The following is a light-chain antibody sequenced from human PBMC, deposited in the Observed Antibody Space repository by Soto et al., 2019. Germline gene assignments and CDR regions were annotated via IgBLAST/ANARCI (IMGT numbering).Light chain of an antibody. CDR3: QQYNNWPQT. Sequence: EIVMTQSPATLSVSPGERATLSCRASQSVSSNLAWYQQKPGQAPRLLIYGASTMATCIPARFSGSVSGTEFTLTINSLQSEDFAVYYCQQYNNWPQTVGQGTKVEIK. CDR2: GAS. V-gene: IGKV3-15*01. CDR1: QSVSSN. J-gene: IGKJ1*01.